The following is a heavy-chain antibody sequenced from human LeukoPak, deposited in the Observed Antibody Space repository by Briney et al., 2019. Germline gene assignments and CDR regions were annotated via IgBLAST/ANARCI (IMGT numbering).Heavy chain of an antibody. Sequence: PSETLSLTCTVSGGSISSYYWSWLRQPPGKGLEWIGYIYYSGGTNYNPSLKSRVTISVDTSKNQLSLKLSSVTAADTAVYYCARGITIFGVVIPTYGMDVWGQGTTVTVSS. J-gene: IGHJ6*02. D-gene: IGHD3-3*01. CDR1: GGSISSYY. V-gene: IGHV4-59*01. CDR3: ARGITIFGVVIPTYGMDV. CDR2: IYYSGGT.